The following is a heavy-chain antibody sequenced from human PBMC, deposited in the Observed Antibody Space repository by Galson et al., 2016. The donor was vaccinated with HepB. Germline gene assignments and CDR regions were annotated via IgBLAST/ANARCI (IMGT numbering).Heavy chain of an antibody. Sequence: SVKVSCKASGGTFSSYGISWVRQAPGQGLEWMGGIIPTFDTTHYAQSFQGRVTITADESTSTAYMELGSLRSEDTAVYYCAREIVRTGDYFYYYGMDVWGQGTTVTVSS. CDR3: AREIVRTGDYFYYYGMDV. V-gene: IGHV1-69*13. J-gene: IGHJ6*02. CDR1: GGTFSSYG. CDR2: IIPTFDTT. D-gene: IGHD1-1*01.